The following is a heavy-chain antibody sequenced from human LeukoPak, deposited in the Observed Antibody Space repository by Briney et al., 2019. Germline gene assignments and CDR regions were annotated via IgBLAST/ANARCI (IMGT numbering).Heavy chain of an antibody. CDR2: ISTSSSYI. D-gene: IGHD5-12*01. CDR3: ARFRMGGYDSLPVY. J-gene: IGHJ4*02. V-gene: IGHV3-21*04. Sequence: GGSLRLSCAASGFTFSSYNMNWVRQAPGKGLEWVSSISTSSSYIYFADSVKGRFTISRNNAKNSLYLQMNSLRAEDTALYYCARFRMGGYDSLPVYWGQGTLVTVSS. CDR1: GFTFSSYN.